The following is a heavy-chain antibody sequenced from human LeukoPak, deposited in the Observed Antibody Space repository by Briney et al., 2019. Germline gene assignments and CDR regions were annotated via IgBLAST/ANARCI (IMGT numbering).Heavy chain of an antibody. CDR3: ARRYFDY. V-gene: IGHV3-7*03. J-gene: IGHJ4*02. CDR2: IKQDGSAK. Sequence: GGSLRLSCVVSGFIFSDYWMSWVRQAPGKGLEWVANIKQDGSAKHYVDSVKGQFTISRDNAKNSLYLQMNSLRAEDTAIYYCARRYFDYWGQGTLVTVSS. CDR1: GFIFSDYW.